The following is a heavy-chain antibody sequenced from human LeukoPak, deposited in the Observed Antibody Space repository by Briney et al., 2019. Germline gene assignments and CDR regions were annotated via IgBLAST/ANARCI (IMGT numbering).Heavy chain of an antibody. Sequence: ASVKVSCKASGYIFTTYYMNWVRQAPGQGFEWMGIINPRVGSTSYAQKFQGRVTMTRDTSTSTVYMELSSLRSEDTAVYYCVRGGYDFSSGYYPSRWGQGTLVTVSS. CDR1: GYIFTTYY. CDR3: VRGGYDFSSGYYPSR. CDR2: INPRVGST. D-gene: IGHD3-3*01. V-gene: IGHV1-46*01. J-gene: IGHJ4*02.